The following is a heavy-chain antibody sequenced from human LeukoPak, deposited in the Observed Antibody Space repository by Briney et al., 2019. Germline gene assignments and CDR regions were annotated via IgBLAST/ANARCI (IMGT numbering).Heavy chain of an antibody. J-gene: IGHJ6*02. V-gene: IGHV1-18*01. CDR3: ARNKRYRAVAGSSLIRYYYGMDV. CDR1: GYTFTSYG. Sequence: GASVKVSCKASGYTFTSYGISWVRQAPGQGLEWMGWISAYNGNTNYAQKLQGRVTMTTDTSTSTAYMELRSLRSDDTAVYYCARNKRYRAVAGSSLIRYYYGMDVWGQGTTVTVSS. D-gene: IGHD6-19*01. CDR2: ISAYNGNT.